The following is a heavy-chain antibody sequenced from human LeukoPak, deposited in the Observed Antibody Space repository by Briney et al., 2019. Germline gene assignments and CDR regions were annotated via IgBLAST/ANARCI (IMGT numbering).Heavy chain of an antibody. CDR3: ARRIAAARVDY. CDR1: GGSISSYY. J-gene: IGHJ4*02. Sequence: KSSETLSLTCTVSGGSISSYYWSWIRQPPGKGLEWIGYIYYSGSTNYNPSLKSRVTISVDTSKNQFSLKLSSVTAADTAVYYCARRIAAARVDYWGQGTLVTVSS. CDR2: IYYSGST. V-gene: IGHV4-59*12. D-gene: IGHD6-13*01.